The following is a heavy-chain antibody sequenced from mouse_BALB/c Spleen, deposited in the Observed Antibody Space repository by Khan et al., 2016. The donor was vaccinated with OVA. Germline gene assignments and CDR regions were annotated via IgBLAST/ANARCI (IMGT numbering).Heavy chain of an antibody. V-gene: IGHV1-7*01. D-gene: IGHD1-1*01. CDR3: ARGRIDY. Sequence: QVQLKESGAELAKPGASVKMSCKASGFTFTSYCMHWIKQRPGQGLEWIGYINPTSGYTDYNQKFKDKATLTADKSSSTAYLQLSSLTSDDSAVYYYARGRIDYWGEGTALTVSS. CDR2: INPTSGYT. J-gene: IGHJ2*01. CDR1: GFTFTSYC.